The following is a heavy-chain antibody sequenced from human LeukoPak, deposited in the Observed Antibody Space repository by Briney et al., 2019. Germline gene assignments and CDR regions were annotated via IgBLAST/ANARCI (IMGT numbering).Heavy chain of an antibody. Sequence: SVKVSCKASGDSFGTYGITWVRQALGQGLEWMGGFNPIFGSAQYAQKFQGRVTITMDVSARTVYMELSSLRSEDTTIYYCAREFGSGVFDPWGPGTLVTVSA. CDR2: FNPIFGSA. J-gene: IGHJ5*02. CDR3: AREFGSGVFDP. CDR1: GDSFGTYG. D-gene: IGHD3-10*01. V-gene: IGHV1-69*05.